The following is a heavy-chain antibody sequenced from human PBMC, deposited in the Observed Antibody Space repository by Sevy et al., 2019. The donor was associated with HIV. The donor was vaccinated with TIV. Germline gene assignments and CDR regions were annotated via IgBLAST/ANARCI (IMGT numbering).Heavy chain of an antibody. J-gene: IGHJ4*02. CDR2: IYYSGST. CDR1: GGSISSSSYY. D-gene: IGHD3-10*01. V-gene: IGHV4-39*01. Sequence: SETLSLTCTVSGGSISSSSYYWGWIRQPPGKGLEWIGGIYYSGSTYYNPSLKIRVTISVDTHKNQFSLKLSSVTAADTAVYYCASSTLYGFYYFDYWGQGTLVTVSS. CDR3: ASSTLYGFYYFDY.